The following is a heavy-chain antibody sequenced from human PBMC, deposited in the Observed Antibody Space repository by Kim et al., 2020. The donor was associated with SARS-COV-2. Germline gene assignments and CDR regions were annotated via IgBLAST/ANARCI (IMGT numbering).Heavy chain of an antibody. J-gene: IGHJ4*02. V-gene: IGHV4-39*01. Sequence: SETLSLTCTVSGGSINNTYYYWGWIRQPPGKGLEWIGSIYYSGNTYYNPSLKSRVTIFVDTSKNQFSLKLSSVTAADTAVFYCARQTSSGRYYLFDYWGQGTLVTVSS. CDR1: GGSINNTYYY. CDR2: IYYSGNT. CDR3: ARQTSSGRYYLFDY. D-gene: IGHD1-26*01.